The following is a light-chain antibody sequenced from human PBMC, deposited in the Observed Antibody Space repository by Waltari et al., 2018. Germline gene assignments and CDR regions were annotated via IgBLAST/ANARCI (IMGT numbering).Light chain of an antibody. V-gene: IGLV1-51*01. Sequence: QSVLTQPPSVSAAPGQKVTISCSGSSPNLGNNYVSWYQQLPGTAPKLLIHDNDKRPSGIPDRFSGSKSGTSATLGITGLQTGDEADYYCGAWDSSLSNMEFGGGTKLTVL. J-gene: IGLJ3*02. CDR1: SPNLGNNY. CDR3: GAWDSSLSNME. CDR2: DND.